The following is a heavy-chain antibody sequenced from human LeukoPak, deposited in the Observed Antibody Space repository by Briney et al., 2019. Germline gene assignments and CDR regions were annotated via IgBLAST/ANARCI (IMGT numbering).Heavy chain of an antibody. CDR3: ARHRGSGSYARGYFDY. CDR1: GGSISSYY. CDR2: ISTSGST. J-gene: IGHJ4*02. Sequence: SETLSLTCTVSGGSISSYYWSWIRQPAGKGLESIGHISTSGSTNYNPSPKSRVTISVDTSKNQFSLKLSSVTAADTAVYYCARHRGSGSYARGYFDYWGQGTLVTVSS. V-gene: IGHV4-4*08. D-gene: IGHD1-26*01.